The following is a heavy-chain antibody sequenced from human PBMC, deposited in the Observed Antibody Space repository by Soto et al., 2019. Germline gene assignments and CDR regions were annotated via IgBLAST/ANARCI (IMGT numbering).Heavy chain of an antibody. D-gene: IGHD6-6*01. J-gene: IGHJ3*02. CDR1: GFTFSSYG. CDR3: AKSIAALGLEAFDI. Sequence: QVQLVESGGGVVQPGRSLRLSCAASGFTFSSYGMHWVRQAPGKGLEWVAVISYDGSNKYYADSVKGRFTISRDNSKNTLYLQMNSLRAEDTAVYYCAKSIAALGLEAFDIWGQGTMVTVSS. V-gene: IGHV3-30*18. CDR2: ISYDGSNK.